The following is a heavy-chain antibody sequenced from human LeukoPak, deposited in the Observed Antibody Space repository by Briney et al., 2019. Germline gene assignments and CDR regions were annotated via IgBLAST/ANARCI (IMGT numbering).Heavy chain of an antibody. CDR2: ISSNSKTI. Sequence: PGGSLRLSCAASGFTFNTYEMNWVRQAPGRGLEWISYISSNSKTIYYADSVKGRITVSRDNAENSLYLQMNSLRGEDTAIYCCARDGFGARSLDLWGHGTLVTVSS. J-gene: IGHJ3*01. V-gene: IGHV3-48*03. CDR3: ARDGFGARSLDL. CDR1: GFTFNTYE. D-gene: IGHD3-10*01.